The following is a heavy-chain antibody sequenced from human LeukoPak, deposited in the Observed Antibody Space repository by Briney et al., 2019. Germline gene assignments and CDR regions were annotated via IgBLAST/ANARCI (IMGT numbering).Heavy chain of an antibody. CDR1: GYTFTSYG. J-gene: IGHJ4*02. CDR2: ISVRNGDT. V-gene: IGHV1-18*01. Sequence: ASVKVSCKASGYTFTSYGHSWVRQAPGQGLEWMAWISVRNGDTNYAQKVRDRVTVTTDTSTNTVYLELRSLRSDDSAVYYCARVWGASSWYPFDYWGQGTLVTVSP. CDR3: ARVWGASSWYPFDY. D-gene: IGHD6-13*01.